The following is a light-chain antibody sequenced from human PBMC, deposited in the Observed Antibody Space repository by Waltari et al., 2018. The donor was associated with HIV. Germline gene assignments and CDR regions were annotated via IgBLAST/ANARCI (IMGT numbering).Light chain of an antibody. J-gene: IGLJ3*02. Sequence: QSALTQPASVSGSPGQSLTIPCNGTRRYVGGYNLVSWYQYHPGNPPKLMIYEASKRPSGVSNRFSGSKSGNTASLTISGLQAEDEADYYCCSYAGSSTLVFGGGTKLTVL. CDR2: EAS. V-gene: IGLV2-23*01. CDR1: RRYVGGYNL. CDR3: CSYAGSSTLV.